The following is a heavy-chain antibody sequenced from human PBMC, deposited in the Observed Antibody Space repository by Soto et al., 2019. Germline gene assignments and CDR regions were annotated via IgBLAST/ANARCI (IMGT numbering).Heavy chain of an antibody. CDR1: GFTFSSYW. D-gene: IGHD2-2*02. CDR2: IKQDGSEK. Sequence: EVQVVESGGGLVQPGGSLSLSCEASGFTFSSYWMNWVRQAPGKGLEWVANIKQDGSEKYYVDSVKGRFTISRDNAKKSLYLQMNSLRAEDTAMYYCARQYCSSTSCYSYYYYYGMDVWGQGTTVTVSS. V-gene: IGHV3-7*03. CDR3: ARQYCSSTSCYSYYYYYGMDV. J-gene: IGHJ6*02.